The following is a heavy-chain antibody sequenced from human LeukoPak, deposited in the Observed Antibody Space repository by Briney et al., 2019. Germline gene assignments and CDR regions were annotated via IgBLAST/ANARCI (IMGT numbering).Heavy chain of an antibody. Sequence: SETLSLTCTVSGGSISSYYWSWIRQPAGKGLEWIGRIYTSGSTNYNPSLKSRVSISLDMSKNQFSLELSSVTAADTAVYYCARDRSAYCSGGSCRNGMDVWGQGTTVTVSS. D-gene: IGHD2-15*01. CDR3: ARDRSAYCSGGSCRNGMDV. CDR1: GGSISSYY. CDR2: IYTSGST. V-gene: IGHV4-4*07. J-gene: IGHJ6*02.